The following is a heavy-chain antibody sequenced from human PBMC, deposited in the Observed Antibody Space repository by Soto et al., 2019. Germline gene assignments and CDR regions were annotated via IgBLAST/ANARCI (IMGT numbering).Heavy chain of an antibody. D-gene: IGHD5-12*01. CDR1: GFTFSNAW. Sequence: GGSLRLSCAASGFTFSNAWMNWVRQAPGKGLEWVGRIKSKTDGGTTDYAAPVKGRFTISRDDSKNTLYLQMNSLKTEDTAVYYCTTDRWLQFPFFFYYGMDVWGQGTTVTVSS. CDR2: IKSKTDGGTT. V-gene: IGHV3-15*07. CDR3: TTDRWLQFPFFFYYGMDV. J-gene: IGHJ6*02.